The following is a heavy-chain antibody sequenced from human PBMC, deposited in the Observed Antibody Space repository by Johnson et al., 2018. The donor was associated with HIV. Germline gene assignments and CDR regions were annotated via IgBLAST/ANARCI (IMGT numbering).Heavy chain of an antibody. J-gene: IGHJ3*02. CDR2: IYPGGST. V-gene: IGHV3-53*01. CDR1: GFTVSSNY. D-gene: IGHD6-13*01. CDR3: ALSTSWSIAFDI. Sequence: VQLVESGGGLIQPGGSLRLSCAASGFTVSSNYMSWVRQAPGKGLEWVSVIYPGGSTYYTDAVKGRFTISRDNSDNTLFIQMNSLRADDTAMYYCALSTSWSIAFDIWGQGTMVTVSS.